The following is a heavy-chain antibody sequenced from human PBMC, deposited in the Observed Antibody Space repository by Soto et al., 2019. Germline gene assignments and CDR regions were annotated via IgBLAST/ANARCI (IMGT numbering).Heavy chain of an antibody. CDR2: ISGSGGST. CDR3: ALYCSSSAYYYYYMDF. J-gene: IGHJ6*03. V-gene: IGHV3-23*01. CDR1: GFTFSSYA. Sequence: PGGSLRLSCAASGFTFSSYAMSWVRQAPGKGLEWVSAISGSGGSTYYADSVKGRFTISRDNSKNTLYLQMNSLRAEDTAVYYCALYCSSSAYYYYYMDFWGKGTTVTVSS. D-gene: IGHD2-15*01.